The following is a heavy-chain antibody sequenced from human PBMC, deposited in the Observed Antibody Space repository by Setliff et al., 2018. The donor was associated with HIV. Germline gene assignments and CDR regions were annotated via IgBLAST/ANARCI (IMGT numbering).Heavy chain of an antibody. CDR1: GYTFTSYG. CDR2: ISGYNGNT. CDR3: ARVPYRSAWFSGGHDAFDI. Sequence: ASVKVSCKASGYTFTSYGISWVRLAPGQGLEWMGWISGYNGNTKYVQSFQDRVAMTTETATSTAYMEMRSLRSDDTAVYFCARVPYRSAWFSGGHDAFDIWGQGTMVTVSS. D-gene: IGHD6-19*01. V-gene: IGHV1-18*01. J-gene: IGHJ3*02.